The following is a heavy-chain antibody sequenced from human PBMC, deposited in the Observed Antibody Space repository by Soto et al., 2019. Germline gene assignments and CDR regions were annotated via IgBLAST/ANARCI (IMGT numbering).Heavy chain of an antibody. Sequence: ASVKVFCKASGYTFTTYGISWVRQAPGQGLEWMGWISGYNGNTNYAQKLQGRVTMTTDTSTSTAYMELRSLRSDDTAVYYCARGEDTAMVPYYFDYWGQGILVTVSS. J-gene: IGHJ4*02. CDR1: GYTFTTYG. CDR3: ARGEDTAMVPYYFDY. D-gene: IGHD5-18*01. CDR2: ISGYNGNT. V-gene: IGHV1-18*01.